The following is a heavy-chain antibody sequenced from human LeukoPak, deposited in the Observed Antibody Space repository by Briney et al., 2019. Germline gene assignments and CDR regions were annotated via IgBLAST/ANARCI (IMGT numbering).Heavy chain of an antibody. CDR3: ARDSGSQVST. D-gene: IGHD1-26*01. V-gene: IGHV4-30-2*05. CDR2: IYDTGST. Sequence: SQTLSLTCTVSGGSINFGGYYWSWVRQPPGRGLEWIGYIYDTGSTYYNPSLKSRVTISVDTSKNQFSLKLSSVTAADTAVYYCARDSGSQVSTWGQGTLVTVSS. CDR1: GGSINFGGYY. J-gene: IGHJ4*02.